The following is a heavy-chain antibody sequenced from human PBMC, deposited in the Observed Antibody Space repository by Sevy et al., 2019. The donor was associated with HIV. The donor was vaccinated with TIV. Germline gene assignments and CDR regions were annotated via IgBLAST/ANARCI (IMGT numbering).Heavy chain of an antibody. CDR3: ARKMELLVPDY. CDR1: IFTFRRYW. Sequence: GGSLRLSCAASIFTFRRYWMSWVRQAPGKGLEWVANIKQDGSEKYYVDSVKGRFTISRDNAKKSLYLQMNSLRAEDTAVYYCARKMELLVPDYWGQGTLVTVSS. D-gene: IGHD2-15*01. V-gene: IGHV3-7*01. CDR2: IKQDGSEK. J-gene: IGHJ4*02.